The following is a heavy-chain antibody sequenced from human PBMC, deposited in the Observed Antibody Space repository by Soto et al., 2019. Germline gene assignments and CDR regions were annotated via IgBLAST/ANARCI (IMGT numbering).Heavy chain of an antibody. Sequence: ASVKVSCKASGYTFTGYYMHWVRQAPGQGLEWMGWINPNSGGTNYAQKLQGWVTMTRDTSISTAYMELSRLRSDDTAVYYCAREARGYYGSGKNWFDPWGQGTLVTVSS. V-gene: IGHV1-2*04. D-gene: IGHD3-10*01. CDR1: GYTFTGYY. CDR2: INPNSGGT. CDR3: AREARGYYGSGKNWFDP. J-gene: IGHJ5*02.